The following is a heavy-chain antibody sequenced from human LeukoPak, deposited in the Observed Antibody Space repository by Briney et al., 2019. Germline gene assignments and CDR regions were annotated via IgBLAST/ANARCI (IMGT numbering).Heavy chain of an antibody. D-gene: IGHD3-10*01. J-gene: IGHJ4*02. CDR2: INFKWCRT. Sequence: GGSLRLSCAPSGFHFSSHGMNCVRHAPGKGLEWVSTINFKWCRTYYTDSVKVRYSVSRDNSKNTLYLQKNSVRREDTAVYYCAKGGRGSWAGNTGDWGQGTLVSVSS. V-gene: IGHV3-23*01. CDR1: GFHFSSHG. CDR3: AKGGRGSWAGNTGD.